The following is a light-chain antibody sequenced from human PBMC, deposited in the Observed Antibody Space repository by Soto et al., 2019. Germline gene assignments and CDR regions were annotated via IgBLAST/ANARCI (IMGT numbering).Light chain of an antibody. CDR3: LQESNYPLT. V-gene: IGKV1-6*01. CDR2: SAS. J-gene: IGKJ4*01. Sequence: IQMTQSPSSLSASVGDRVTITCRASQGVRDDVGWYQQKPGKAPKLLIYSASTLQSGVPSRFSGSGSGTDITHTISGLQPEDVAAYYCLQESNYPLTFGGGTKVEIK. CDR1: QGVRDD.